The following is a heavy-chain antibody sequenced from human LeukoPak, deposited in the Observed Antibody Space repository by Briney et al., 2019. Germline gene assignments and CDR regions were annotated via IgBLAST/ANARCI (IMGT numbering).Heavy chain of an antibody. J-gene: IGHJ4*02. CDR2: INRDGSRT. Sequence: GRSLRLSCAASGFTFSSYGMHWVRQAPGKGLMWVSRINRDGSRTDYADSVKGRFTISRGDAKNTLYLQVNSLRAEDTAVYFCARGGSDTAMAHDYWGQGTLVTVSS. D-gene: IGHD5-18*01. CDR3: ARGGSDTAMAHDY. CDR1: GFTFSSYG. V-gene: IGHV3-74*01.